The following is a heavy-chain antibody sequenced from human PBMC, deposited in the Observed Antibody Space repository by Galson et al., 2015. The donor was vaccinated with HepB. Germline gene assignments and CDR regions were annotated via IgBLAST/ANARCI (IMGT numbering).Heavy chain of an antibody. V-gene: IGHV5-10-1*01. Sequence: QSGAGVKEPGESLRISCKGSGYSFSSYWISWVRQMPGKGLEWMGRIDPSDSYTNYSPSFQGHVTISVDKSINTAYLQWSSLKASDTAMYYCARRKYSSGTFDDPWGQGTLVTVSS. CDR3: ARRKYSSGTFDDP. CDR1: GYSFSSYW. CDR2: IDPSDSYT. J-gene: IGHJ5*02. D-gene: IGHD3-22*01.